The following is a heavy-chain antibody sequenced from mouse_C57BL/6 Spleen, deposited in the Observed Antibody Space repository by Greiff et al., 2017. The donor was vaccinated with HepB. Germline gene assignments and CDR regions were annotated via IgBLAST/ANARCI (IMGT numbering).Heavy chain of an antibody. D-gene: IGHD6-1*01. Sequence: QVQLQQSGAELARPGASVKLSCKASGYTFTSYGISWVKQRTGQGLEWIGEIYPRSGNTYYNEKFKGKATLTADKSSSTAYMELRSLTSEDSAVYFCARPSSVYYAMDYWGQGTSVTVSS. CDR2: IYPRSGNT. CDR1: GYTFTSYG. CDR3: ARPSSVYYAMDY. J-gene: IGHJ4*01. V-gene: IGHV1-81*01.